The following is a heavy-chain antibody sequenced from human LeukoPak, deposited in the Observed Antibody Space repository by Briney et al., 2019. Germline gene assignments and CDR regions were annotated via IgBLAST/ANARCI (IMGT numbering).Heavy chain of an antibody. Sequence: SQTLSLTCTVSGRSITIGGYYWSWIRQHPGKGLEWIGYIYHSGSTYYSPSLKSRITISVDTSKNQFSLNLSSVTAADTAAYYCARVPMGASYYYMDVWGKGTTVTVSS. CDR1: GRSITIGGYY. CDR3: ARVPMGASYYYMDV. V-gene: IGHV4-31*03. CDR2: IYHSGST. J-gene: IGHJ6*03. D-gene: IGHD1-26*01.